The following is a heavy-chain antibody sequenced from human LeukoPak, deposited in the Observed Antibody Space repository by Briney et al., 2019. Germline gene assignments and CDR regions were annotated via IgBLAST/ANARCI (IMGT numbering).Heavy chain of an antibody. D-gene: IGHD3-3*01. CDR1: GYTFTSYG. Sequence: GASVKVSCKASGYTFTSYGISWVRQAPGQGLEWMGWISAYNGNTNYAQKLQGRVTMTTDTSTSTAYMELRSLRSDDTAVYYCARDAHTYYDFWSGYSHSEYFQHWGQGTLVTVSS. CDR2: ISAYNGNT. J-gene: IGHJ1*01. CDR3: ARDAHTYYDFWSGYSHSEYFQH. V-gene: IGHV1-18*01.